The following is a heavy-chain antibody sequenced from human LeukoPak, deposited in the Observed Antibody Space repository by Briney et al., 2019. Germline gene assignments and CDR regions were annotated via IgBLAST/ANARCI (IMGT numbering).Heavy chain of an antibody. CDR1: GFTFSSYW. CDR3: AKVEVYYYYGMDV. D-gene: IGHD3-3*01. V-gene: IGHV3-7*03. CDR2: IKQDGSEK. J-gene: IGHJ6*02. Sequence: GGSLRLSCAASGFTFSSYWMSWVRQAPGKGLEWVANIKQDGSEKYYVDSVKGRFTISRDNSKNTLYLQVNSLRAEDTAVYYCAKVEVYYYYGMDVWGQGTTVTVSS.